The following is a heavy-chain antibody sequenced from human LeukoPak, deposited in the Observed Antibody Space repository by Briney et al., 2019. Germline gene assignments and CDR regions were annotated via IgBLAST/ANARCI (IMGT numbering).Heavy chain of an antibody. Sequence: ASVKVSCKASGYTFTSYGNSWVRQAPGQGLEWMGWISAYNGNTNYAQKLQGRVTMTTDTSTSTAYMELRSLRSDDTAVYYCARDVLRYFDWLNNWFDPWGQGTLVTVSS. CDR1: GYTFTSYG. D-gene: IGHD3-9*01. CDR3: ARDVLRYFDWLNNWFDP. CDR2: ISAYNGNT. J-gene: IGHJ5*02. V-gene: IGHV1-18*04.